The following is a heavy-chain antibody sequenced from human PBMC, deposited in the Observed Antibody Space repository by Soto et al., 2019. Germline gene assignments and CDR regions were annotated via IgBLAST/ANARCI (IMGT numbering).Heavy chain of an antibody. D-gene: IGHD3-10*01. J-gene: IGHJ4*02. CDR1: GGSFSGYY. Sequence: PSETLSLTCAVYGGSFSGYYWSWIRQPPGKGLEWIGEINHSGSTNYNPSLKSRVTISVDTSKNQFSLKLSSVTAADTAVYYCARGARDVGFGELRSEQTHFDYWGQGTLVTVSS. CDR2: INHSGST. V-gene: IGHV4-34*01. CDR3: ARGARDVGFGELRSEQTHFDY.